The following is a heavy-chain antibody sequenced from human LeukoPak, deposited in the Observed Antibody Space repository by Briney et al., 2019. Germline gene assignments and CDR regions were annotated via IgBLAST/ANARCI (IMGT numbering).Heavy chain of an antibody. J-gene: IGHJ6*03. CDR3: ARDISSSWYPNYYYYYMDV. Sequence: AASVKVSCKASGYTFTNYYMHWVRQAPRQGLEWMGIISASGGSTSYAQKFQGRVTMTRDMSTSTVYMELSSLRSEDTAVYYCARDISSSWYPNYYYYYMDVWGKGTTVTVSS. CDR2: ISASGGST. V-gene: IGHV1-46*01. CDR1: GYTFTNYY. D-gene: IGHD6-13*01.